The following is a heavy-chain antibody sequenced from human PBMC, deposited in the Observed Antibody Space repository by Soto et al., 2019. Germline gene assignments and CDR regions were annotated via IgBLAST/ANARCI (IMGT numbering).Heavy chain of an antibody. Sequence: SETLSLTCAVSGYSISSGYYWGWIRQPPGKGLEWIGSIYHSGSTYYNPSLKSRVTISVDTSKNQFSLKLSSVTAADTAVYYCARARGGTSRYFDYWGQGTLVTVSS. D-gene: IGHD2-2*01. J-gene: IGHJ4*02. CDR2: IYHSGST. V-gene: IGHV4-38-2*01. CDR1: GYSISSGYY. CDR3: ARARGGTSRYFDY.